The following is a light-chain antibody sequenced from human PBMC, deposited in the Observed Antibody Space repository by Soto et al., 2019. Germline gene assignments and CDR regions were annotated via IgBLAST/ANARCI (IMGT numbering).Light chain of an antibody. V-gene: IGKV3-20*01. Sequence: EIVLTQSPATLSSFPGDRVTLSCRASQYINTRLAWYQQRPGQAPRLLIYGASNRATGIPDRFSGSGSGTDFTLTISRLEPEDFAVYYCQQYGSSGTFGQGTKVDNK. CDR1: QYINTR. CDR2: GAS. J-gene: IGKJ1*01. CDR3: QQYGSSGT.